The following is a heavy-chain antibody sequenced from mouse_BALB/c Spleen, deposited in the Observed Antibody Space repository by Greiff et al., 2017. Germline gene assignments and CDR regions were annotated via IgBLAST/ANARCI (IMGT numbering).Heavy chain of an antibody. V-gene: IGHV1-69*01. CDR3: ARSKVRDAMDY. J-gene: IGHJ4*01. CDR2: IDTSDSYT. CDR1: GYTFTDYW. D-gene: IGHD1-3*01. Sequence: QVQLQQPGAELVMPGASVKMSCKASGYTFTDYWMHWVKQRPGQGLEWIGAIDTSDSYTSYNQKFKGKATLTVDESSSTAYMQLSSLTSEDSAVYYCARSKVRDAMDYWGQGTSVTVSS.